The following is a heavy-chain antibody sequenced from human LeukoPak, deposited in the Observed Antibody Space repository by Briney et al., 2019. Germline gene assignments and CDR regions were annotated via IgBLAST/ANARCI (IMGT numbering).Heavy chain of an antibody. J-gene: IGHJ4*02. CDR3: ARSSIAARPVPPPFDY. Sequence: GGSLRLSCAASGFTFSSYSMNWVRQAPGKGLEWVSSISSSSSYIYYADSVKGRFTISRDNAKNSLYLQMNSLRAEDTAVYYCARSSIAARPVPPPFDYWGQGTLVTVSS. D-gene: IGHD6-6*01. CDR1: GFTFSSYS. V-gene: IGHV3-21*01. CDR2: ISSSSSYI.